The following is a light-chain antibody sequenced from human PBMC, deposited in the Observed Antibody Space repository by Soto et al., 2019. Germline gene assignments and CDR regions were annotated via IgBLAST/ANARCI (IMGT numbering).Light chain of an antibody. CDR1: SSNIGRNT. Sequence: QSVLSQPPAASGTPGQRVTISCSGSSSNIGRNTVSWYQQFPGTAPKLLIYFNIQRPSGVPDRFSGSKSGPSASLAIRGLQSEDEADYYCAAWDDSLNGYVFGPGTKVTVL. J-gene: IGLJ1*01. CDR2: FNI. CDR3: AAWDDSLNGYV. V-gene: IGLV1-44*01.